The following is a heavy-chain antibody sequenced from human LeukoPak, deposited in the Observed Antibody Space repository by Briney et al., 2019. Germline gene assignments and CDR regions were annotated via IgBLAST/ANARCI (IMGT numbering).Heavy chain of an antibody. J-gene: IGHJ4*02. D-gene: IGHD6-13*01. CDR3: ARSQSSSLIDY. CDR2: IWYDGSSK. CDR1: GFSFSAYG. V-gene: IGHV3-33*01. Sequence: PGRSLRLSCAASGFSFSAYGVHWVRQAPGKGLEWVAVIWYDGSSKDYADSVKGRFTLSRDNSENTLYLQMNSLTVEDTAVYYCARSQSSSLIDYWGQGTLVTVSS.